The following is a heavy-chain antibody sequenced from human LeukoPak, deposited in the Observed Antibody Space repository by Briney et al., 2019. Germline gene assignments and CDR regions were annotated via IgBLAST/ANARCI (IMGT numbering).Heavy chain of an antibody. CDR2: IYSSGST. Sequence: SETLSLTCTVSGGSISSYYWNWIRQPAGKGLEWIGRIYSSGSTNYNPSLKSRVTMSVDTSKNQFSLKLSSVTAADTAVYYCARTLAAAGTRFDYWGQGTLVTVSS. J-gene: IGHJ4*02. CDR1: GGSISSYY. V-gene: IGHV4-4*07. D-gene: IGHD6-13*01. CDR3: ARTLAAAGTRFDY.